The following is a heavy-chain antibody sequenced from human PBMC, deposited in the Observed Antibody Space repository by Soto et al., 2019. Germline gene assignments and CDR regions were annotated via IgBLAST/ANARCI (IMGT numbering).Heavy chain of an antibody. V-gene: IGHV3-74*01. CDR3: ARGANGYYYFDY. CDR2: ITRDGSST. D-gene: IGHD5-18*01. CDR1: GFSLSDYW. Sequence: EVQLVESGGGLVQPGGSLRLSCAAPGFSLSDYWMHWVRQAPGEGLVWLSRITRDGSSTNYADSVKGRFTISRDNAKNTLYLQVNSLRGEDTAVYYCARGANGYYYFDYWGQGTLVTVSS. J-gene: IGHJ4*02.